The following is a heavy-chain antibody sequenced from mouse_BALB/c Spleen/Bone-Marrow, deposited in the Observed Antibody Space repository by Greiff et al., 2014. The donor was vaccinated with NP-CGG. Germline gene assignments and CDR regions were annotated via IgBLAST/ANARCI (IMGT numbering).Heavy chain of an antibody. D-gene: IGHD3-3*01. CDR1: GYAFTNSL. CDR3: ARRDGSYFDY. V-gene: IGHV1-54*01. J-gene: IGHJ2*01. Sequence: VQLQQSGAELVRPGASVKVSCKASGYAFTNSLMEWVKQRPGQGLEWIGMIHPGSGGTNYNEKFKGKATLTADKSSSTAYMQRSSLTSDDAAVYFSARRDGSYFDYWGQGTTLTVSS. CDR2: IHPGSGGT.